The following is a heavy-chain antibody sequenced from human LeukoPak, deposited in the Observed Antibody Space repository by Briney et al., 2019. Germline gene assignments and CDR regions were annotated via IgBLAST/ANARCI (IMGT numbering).Heavy chain of an antibody. CDR2: ISYDGNNK. Sequence: QSGRSLRLSCAASGFTFSRFALHWVRQAPGKGLQWVAVISYDGNNKYYADSVKGRFTISRDNSKNTLYLQMNNLRAQDTAVYYCARVGRGYSFNVYCFDYWGQGTLVTVSS. V-gene: IGHV3-30*01. CDR3: ARVGRGYSFNVYCFDY. J-gene: IGHJ4*02. D-gene: IGHD5-18*01. CDR1: GFTFSRFA.